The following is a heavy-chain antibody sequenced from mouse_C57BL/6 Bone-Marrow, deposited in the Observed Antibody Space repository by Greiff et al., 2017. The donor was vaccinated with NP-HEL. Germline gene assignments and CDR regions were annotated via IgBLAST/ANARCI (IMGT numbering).Heavy chain of an antibody. CDR1: GYTFTSYW. Sequence: QVQLKQPGAELVRPGSSVKLSCKASGYTFTSYWMDWVKQRPGQGLEWIGNIYPSDSETHYNQKFKDKATLTVDKSSSTAYMQLSSLTSEDSAVYYCARSSNYFHGGSDYWGQGTTLTVSS. V-gene: IGHV1-61*01. D-gene: IGHD2-5*01. CDR3: ARSSNYFHGGSDY. CDR2: IYPSDSET. J-gene: IGHJ2*01.